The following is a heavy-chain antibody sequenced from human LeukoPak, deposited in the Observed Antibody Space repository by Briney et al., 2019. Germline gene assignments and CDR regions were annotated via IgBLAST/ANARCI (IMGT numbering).Heavy chain of an antibody. CDR2: IKQDGSEK. CDR3: AREEEYYYGAY. V-gene: IGHV3-7*01. J-gene: IGHJ4*02. D-gene: IGHD2/OR15-2a*01. Sequence: GGSLRLSCAASGFTFSSSWMSWVRQAPGKGLEWVANIKQDGSEKYYVDSVKGRFTISRDNAKNSLYLQMNSLRAEDTAVYYCAREEEYYYGAYWGQGTLVTVSS. CDR1: GFTFSSSW.